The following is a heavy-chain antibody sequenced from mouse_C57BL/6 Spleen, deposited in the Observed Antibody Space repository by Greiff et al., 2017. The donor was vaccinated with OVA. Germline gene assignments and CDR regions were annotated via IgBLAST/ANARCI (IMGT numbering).Heavy chain of an antibody. J-gene: IGHJ2*01. D-gene: IGHD1-2*01. V-gene: IGHV1-7*01. CDR2: INPSSGYT. CDR3: ASLITPDY. CDR1: GYTFTSYW. Sequence: VQVVESGAELAKPGASVKLSCKASGYTFTSYWMHWVKQRPGQGLEWIGYINPSSGYTKYNQKFKDKATLTADKSSSTAYMQLSSLTYEDSAVYYCASLITPDYWGQGTTLTVSS.